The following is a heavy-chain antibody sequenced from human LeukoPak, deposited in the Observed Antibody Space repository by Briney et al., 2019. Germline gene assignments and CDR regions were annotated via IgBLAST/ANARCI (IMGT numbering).Heavy chain of an antibody. CDR3: ATYDILTANWFDP. CDR1: GYTLTELS. D-gene: IGHD3-9*01. V-gene: IGHV1-24*01. CDR2: FDPEDGET. Sequence: GASVKVSRKVSGYTLTELSMHWVRQAPGKGLEWMGGFDPEDGETIYAQKFQGRVTMTEDTSTDTAYMELSSLRSEDTAVYYCATYDILTANWFDPWGQGTLVTVSS. J-gene: IGHJ5*02.